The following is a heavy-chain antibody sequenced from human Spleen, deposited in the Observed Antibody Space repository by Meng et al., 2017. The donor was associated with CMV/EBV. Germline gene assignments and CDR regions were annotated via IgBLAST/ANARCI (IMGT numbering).Heavy chain of an antibody. J-gene: IGHJ4*02. Sequence: GGSLRLSCAASGFTFDEYAMHWVRRAPGKGLEWVSGITWNSGDIGYGDSVRGRFTNSRDNAKNSLYLQMNSLRAEDTAVYYCAREGVHDYVWGSYRYNYFDYWGQGTLVTVSS. CDR1: GFTFDEYA. V-gene: IGHV3-9*01. CDR2: ITWNSGDI. CDR3: AREGVHDYVWGSYRYNYFDY. D-gene: IGHD3-16*02.